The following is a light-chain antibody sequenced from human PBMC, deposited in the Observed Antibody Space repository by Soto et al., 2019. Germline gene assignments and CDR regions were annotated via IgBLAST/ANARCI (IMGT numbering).Light chain of an antibody. CDR3: QVFDGPRWT. V-gene: IGKV3-20*01. CDR2: GAS. J-gene: IGKJ1*01. CDR1: QSVSSNK. Sequence: EVMFTQYGGTLSLTPAERATLSCSASQSVSSNKLAWYQQKPGQAPRLLIYGASGRATGIPDRFSGSGSGTDFTLTISRLEPEDFAVYYCQVFDGPRWTFGQGTKVDIK.